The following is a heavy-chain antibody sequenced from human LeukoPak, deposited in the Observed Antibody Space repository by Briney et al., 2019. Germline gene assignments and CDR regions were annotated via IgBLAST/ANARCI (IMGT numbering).Heavy chain of an antibody. V-gene: IGHV4-30-4*01. Sequence: SETPSLTCTVSGASISSSYWSWIRQPPGKGLEWIGYIYYSGSTYYNPSLKSRVTISGDTSKNQFSLNLSSVTAADTAVYYCATDRARGGDSFDYWGQGTLVTVSS. D-gene: IGHD3-10*01. J-gene: IGHJ4*02. CDR2: IYYSGST. CDR1: GASISSSY. CDR3: ATDRARGGDSFDY.